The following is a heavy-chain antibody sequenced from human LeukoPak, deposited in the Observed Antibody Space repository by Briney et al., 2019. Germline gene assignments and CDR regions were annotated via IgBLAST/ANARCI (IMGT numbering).Heavy chain of an antibody. CDR2: ISNSDDNT. CDR1: GFTFSSYA. J-gene: IGHJ4*02. Sequence: SGGSLRLSCAASGFTFSSYAMSWVRQAPGKGLEWVSTISNSDDNTYYADSVKGRFTISRDNSKNTLYLQMNSLTAEDTAIYYCAKDRYIVATTFDYWGQGTLVTVSS. D-gene: IGHD5-12*01. CDR3: AKDRYIVATTFDY. V-gene: IGHV3-23*01.